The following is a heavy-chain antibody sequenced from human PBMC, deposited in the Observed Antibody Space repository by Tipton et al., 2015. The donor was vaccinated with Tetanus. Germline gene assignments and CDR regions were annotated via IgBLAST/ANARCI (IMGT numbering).Heavy chain of an antibody. J-gene: IGHJ4*02. Sequence: LSCTVSGASIRSYHWNWIRQPPGKGPEWIGYVYHSAFTNYNPSLQSRITISLDTSNNQFSLKLTSVTAADTAVYYCARGGSSSSWSYYFDSWGQGTLVTVSS. V-gene: IGHV4-59*01. D-gene: IGHD6-13*01. CDR3: ARGGSSSSWSYYFDS. CDR1: GASIRSYH. CDR2: VYHSAFT.